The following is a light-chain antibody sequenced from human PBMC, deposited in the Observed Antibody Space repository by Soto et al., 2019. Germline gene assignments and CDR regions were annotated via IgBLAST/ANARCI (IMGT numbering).Light chain of an antibody. CDR1: QSVRSTY. J-gene: IGKJ2*01. V-gene: IGKV3-20*01. CDR3: QQYGDSSSYT. CDR2: GAS. Sequence: EIVLTQSPGTLSLSPGDRATLSCRASQSVRSTYLDWYQQKPGQPPRLLIYGASSRATGIPDRFSGSGSGTDLTLTLSSLEPEDFAVYYCQQYGDSSSYTFGQGTKLEIK.